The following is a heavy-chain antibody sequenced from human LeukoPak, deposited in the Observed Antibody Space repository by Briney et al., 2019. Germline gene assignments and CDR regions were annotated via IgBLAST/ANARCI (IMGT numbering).Heavy chain of an antibody. CDR3: AREYLGGYLIY. CDR1: GGSFSGYY. V-gene: IGHV4-34*01. J-gene: IGHJ4*02. CDR2: INHSGST. Sequence: SETLSLTCAVYGGSFSGYYWSWIRQPPGKGLEWIGEINHSGSTNYNPSLKSRVTISVDTSKNQFSLKLSSVTAADTAVYYCAREYLGGYLIYWGQGTLVTVSS. D-gene: IGHD3-16*02.